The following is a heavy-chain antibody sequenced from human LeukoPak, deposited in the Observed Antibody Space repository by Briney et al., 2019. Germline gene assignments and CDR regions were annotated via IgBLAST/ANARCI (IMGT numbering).Heavy chain of an antibody. J-gene: IGHJ1*01. D-gene: IGHD3-10*01. CDR2: IRSKAYGGTT. CDR3: TTDRDSLVWFGAGGH. CDR1: GFTFGDYA. Sequence: PGGSLRLSCTASGFTFGDYAMSWFRQAPGKGLEWVGFIRSKAYGGTTEYAASVKGRFTISRDDSKNIAYLQMNSLKTEDTAVYYCTTDRDSLVWFGAGGHWGQGTLVTVSS. V-gene: IGHV3-49*03.